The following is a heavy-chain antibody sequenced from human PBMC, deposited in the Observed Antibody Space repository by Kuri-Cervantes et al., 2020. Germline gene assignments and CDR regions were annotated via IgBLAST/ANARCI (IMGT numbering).Heavy chain of an antibody. CDR1: GFTCSSYA. V-gene: IGHV3-23*01. Sequence: GESLKISCEASGFTCSSYAMAWVRLAPGKGLEWVSAISGSGAGTYYADSMRGRFTISRDNADNSLHLQMNSLRAEDTAIYYCARVDRDFWSGNFDPWGQGILVTVSS. CDR3: ARVDRDFWSGNFDP. CDR2: ISGSGAGT. D-gene: IGHD3-3*01. J-gene: IGHJ5*02.